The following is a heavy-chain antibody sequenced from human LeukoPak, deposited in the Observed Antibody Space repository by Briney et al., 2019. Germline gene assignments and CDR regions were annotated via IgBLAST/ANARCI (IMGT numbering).Heavy chain of an antibody. D-gene: IGHD5-12*01. V-gene: IGHV4-38-2*02. J-gene: IGHJ4*02. CDR3: ARVSGYDWESFYDY. CDR2: IYHSGST. Sequence: SETLSLTCIVSGYSISNNYYWGWIRQPPGKGLEWIGSIYHSGSTYYNPSLKSRVTISVDTSKNQFSLKLSSVTAADTAMYYCARVSGYDWESFYDYWGQGSLVTVSS. CDR1: GYSISNNYY.